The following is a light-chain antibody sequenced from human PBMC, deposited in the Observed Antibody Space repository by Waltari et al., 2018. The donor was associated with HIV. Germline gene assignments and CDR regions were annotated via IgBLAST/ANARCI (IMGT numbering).Light chain of an antibody. CDR1: QIINNW. J-gene: IGKJ2*01. V-gene: IGKV1-5*03. Sequence: DVQMTQSPSTLSAGVGDKVTITCRASQIINNWLAWYQQKPGKPPKLFIYKTSYLESGVPSRFSGRGSGAVVTLMIDCLQPDDFATYYCQQYNSHSYAFGQGTKVDVK. CDR3: QQYNSHSYA. CDR2: KTS.